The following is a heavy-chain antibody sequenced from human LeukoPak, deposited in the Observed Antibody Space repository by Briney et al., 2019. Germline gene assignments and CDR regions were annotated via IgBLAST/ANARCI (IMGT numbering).Heavy chain of an antibody. D-gene: IGHD3-9*01. J-gene: IGHJ6*02. CDR3: ARDRWEGYDILTGNFYHYGMDV. V-gene: IGHV4-59*01. Sequence: PSETLSLTCTVSAGSISTYYWTWIRQPPGKGLEWIGHVYYTGSTDYNPSLKSRVTISVDTSKNQFSLNLTSVTAADTAVYYCARDRWEGYDILTGNFYHYGMDVWGQGTTVTVSS. CDR1: AGSISTYY. CDR2: VYYTGST.